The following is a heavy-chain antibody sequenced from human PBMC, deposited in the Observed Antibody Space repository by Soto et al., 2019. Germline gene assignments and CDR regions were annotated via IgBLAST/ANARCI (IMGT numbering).Heavy chain of an antibody. Sequence: SVKVSCKASGGTFSSYAISWVRQAPGQGLEWMGGIIPIFGTANYAQKFQGRVTITADESTSTAYMELSSLRSEDTAVYYCARSYYDSSGYYPELDYWGQGTLVTVSS. CDR1: GGTFSSYA. D-gene: IGHD3-22*01. CDR3: ARSYYDSSGYYPELDY. V-gene: IGHV1-69*13. J-gene: IGHJ4*02. CDR2: IIPIFGTA.